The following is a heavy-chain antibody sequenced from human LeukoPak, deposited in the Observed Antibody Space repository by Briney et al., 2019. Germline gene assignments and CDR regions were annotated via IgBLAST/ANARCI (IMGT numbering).Heavy chain of an antibody. Sequence: GSLRLSCAVSGFTVSNNYMSWVRQAPGKGLEWVSVMYSGGSTYYADSVKGRFTISRDNSKNTVYHQMNSLRAEDTAVYYCARLDXVAGRAYWGLGTXVTVSS. CDR3: ARLDXVAGRAY. CDR1: GFTVSNNY. CDR2: MYSGGST. J-gene: IGHJ4*01. D-gene: IGHD6-19*01. V-gene: IGHV3-53*01.